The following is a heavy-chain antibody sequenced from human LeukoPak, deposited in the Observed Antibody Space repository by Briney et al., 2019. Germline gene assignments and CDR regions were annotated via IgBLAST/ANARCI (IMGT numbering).Heavy chain of an antibody. J-gene: IGHJ4*02. CDR2: IRNDGLNK. V-gene: IGHV3-30*02. D-gene: IGHD3-10*01. Sequence: GGSLRLSCAASGFTFSSYGMHWVRQAPGKGLEWVAFIRNDGLNKYYVDSVKGRFTLSRDNSKNTLYLQMDSLRGEDTAVYSCARGETARRGAFDYWGQGTLVTVSS. CDR1: GFTFSSYG. CDR3: ARGETARRGAFDY.